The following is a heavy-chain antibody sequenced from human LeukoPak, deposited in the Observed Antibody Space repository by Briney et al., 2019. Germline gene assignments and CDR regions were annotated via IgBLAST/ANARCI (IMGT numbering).Heavy chain of an antibody. CDR1: GFSLSTSGVG. D-gene: IGHD3-3*01. Sequence: SGPTLVKPTQTLTLTCTFSGFSLSTSGVGVGWIRQPPGKALEWLALIYWDDDKRYSPSLKSRLTITKDTSKNQVVLTMTSMDPVDTATYYCAHRRDTIFGADYYMDVWGKGTTVTVSS. CDR3: AHRRDTIFGADYYMDV. J-gene: IGHJ6*03. CDR2: IYWDDDK. V-gene: IGHV2-5*02.